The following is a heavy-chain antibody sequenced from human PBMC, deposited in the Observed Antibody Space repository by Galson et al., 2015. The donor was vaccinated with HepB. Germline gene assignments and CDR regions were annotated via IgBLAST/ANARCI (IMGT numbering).Heavy chain of an antibody. Sequence: SLRLSCAASGFTFSSYSMNWVRQAPGKGLEWVSSISSSSSYIYYADSVKGRFTISRDNAKNSLYLQMNSLRDEDTAVYYCARDPLTMARSFDYWGQGTLVTVSS. J-gene: IGHJ4*02. CDR1: GFTFSSYS. D-gene: IGHD4/OR15-4a*01. CDR2: ISSSSSYI. V-gene: IGHV3-21*01. CDR3: ARDPLTMARSFDY.